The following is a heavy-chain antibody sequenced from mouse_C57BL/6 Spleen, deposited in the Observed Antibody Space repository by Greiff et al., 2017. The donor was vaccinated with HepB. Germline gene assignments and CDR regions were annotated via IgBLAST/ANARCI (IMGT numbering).Heavy chain of an antibody. V-gene: IGHV5-4*01. CDR2: ISDGGSYT. J-gene: IGHJ2*01. CDR1: GFTFSSYA. Sequence: DVMLVESGGGLVKPGGSLKLSCAASGFTFSSYAMSWVRQTPEKRLEWVATISDGGSYTYYPDNVKGRFTISRDNAKNNLYLQMSHRKSEDTAMYYCAREGLGHFDYWGQGTTLTVSS. CDR3: AREGLGHFDY. D-gene: IGHD3-3*01.